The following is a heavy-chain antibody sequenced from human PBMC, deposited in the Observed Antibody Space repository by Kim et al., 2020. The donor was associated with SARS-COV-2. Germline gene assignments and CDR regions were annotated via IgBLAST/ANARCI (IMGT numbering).Heavy chain of an antibody. CDR3: ARDPNHRRAFDI. V-gene: IGHV4-39*07. J-gene: IGHJ3*02. CDR1: GDSVTSPTYS. CDR2: MYYGGTT. Sequence: SETLSLTCRVSGDSVTSPTYSWAWIRQPPGKGPEWIGSMYYGGTTFHNPSLKSRVTISIDKSKHQFFLNLTSVTAADTAVYFCARDPNHRRAFDIWGQGTMFPVS. D-gene: IGHD2-8*01.